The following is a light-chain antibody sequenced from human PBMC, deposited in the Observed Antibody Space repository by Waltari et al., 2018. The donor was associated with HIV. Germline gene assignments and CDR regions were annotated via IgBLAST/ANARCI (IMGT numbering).Light chain of an antibody. CDR1: SSDVGGSKY. V-gene: IGLV2-8*01. CDR3: NSYAGSNNWV. J-gene: IGLJ3*02. CDR2: EVN. Sequence: QSALTQPPSASGSPGQSVTISCTGTSSDVGGSKYVSWYQQHPGKAPKLMIYEVNKRPSGVPDRFSASKSANTASLTVSGLQADDEADYYCNSYAGSNNWVFGGGTKLTVL.